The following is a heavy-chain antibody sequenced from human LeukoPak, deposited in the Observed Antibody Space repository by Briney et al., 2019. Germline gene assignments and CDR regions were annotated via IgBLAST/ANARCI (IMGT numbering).Heavy chain of an antibody. J-gene: IGHJ4*02. CDR3: ARDDDTNSQYSRLNY. Sequence: GGSLRLSCAASGFTLTTNGMHSVRQAPGKGLEWVAVIWWDGSKEFYADSVKGRFIISRDISKNTLYLEMSSLRAEDTAVYYCARDDDTNSQYSRLNYWGQGTLVTVSS. CDR2: IWWDGSKE. V-gene: IGHV3-33*01. D-gene: IGHD2-8*01. CDR1: GFTLTTNG.